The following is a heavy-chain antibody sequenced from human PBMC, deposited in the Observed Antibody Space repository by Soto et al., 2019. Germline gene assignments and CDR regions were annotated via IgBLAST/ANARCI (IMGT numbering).Heavy chain of an antibody. CDR3: AREGGYSGYDARTVHPIPYFDY. J-gene: IGHJ4*02. CDR2: IVPIFGTA. D-gene: IGHD5-12*01. Sequence: SVKVSCKASGCTFSSYDIRWVRQAPGQGLGWMGGIVPIFGTANYAQKFQGRVTITADASTSTAYMELSSLTSEDTAVYYCAREGGYSGYDARTVHPIPYFDYWGQGTLVTVSS. V-gene: IGHV1-69*13. CDR1: GCTFSSYD.